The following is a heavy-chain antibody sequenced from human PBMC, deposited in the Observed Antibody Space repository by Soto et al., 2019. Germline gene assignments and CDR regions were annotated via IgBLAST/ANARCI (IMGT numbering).Heavy chain of an antibody. J-gene: IGHJ1*01. CDR2: IVPLSGTA. Sequence: QVQLVQSGAEVRKPGSSVKVSCQASGGTFNIFAFSWVRQAPGQGLQFVGGIVPLSGTAKSAQEFRDRVTFTADESTSTIYMELRSLQSDDTAIFYCASGVAVDRFEFWGQGTLVTVSS. D-gene: IGHD2-15*01. CDR1: GGTFNIFA. CDR3: ASGVAVDRFEF. V-gene: IGHV1-69*01.